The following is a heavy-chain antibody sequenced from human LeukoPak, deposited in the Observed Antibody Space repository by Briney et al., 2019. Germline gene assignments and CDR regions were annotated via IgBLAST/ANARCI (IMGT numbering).Heavy chain of an antibody. D-gene: IGHD2-15*01. CDR2: ISYRGSA. J-gene: IGHJ5*02. V-gene: IGHV4-61*01. Sequence: SETLSLTCTVSGGSVSSGSNKWSWIRQPPGKGLEWIGDISYRGSASYNPSLRSRVTISVDTSTNQFSLTLGSVTAADTAVYYCATETECSGGSCYSYGWFDPWGQGTQVIVSS. CDR1: GGSVSSGSNK. CDR3: ATETECSGGSCYSYGWFDP.